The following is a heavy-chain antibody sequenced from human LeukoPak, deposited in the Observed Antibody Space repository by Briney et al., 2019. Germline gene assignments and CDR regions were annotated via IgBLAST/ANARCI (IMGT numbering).Heavy chain of an antibody. V-gene: IGHV1-69-2*01. CDR3: ATDLGSIFGAV. Sequence: ASVKISCKASGYTFTDYYMHWAQQAPGKGLEWMGRVDPEDGETIYAEKFQGRVTITADTSTDTAYMELSSLRSEDTAVYYCATDLGSIFGAVWGQGTLATVSS. CDR2: VDPEDGET. D-gene: IGHD3-3*01. CDR1: GYTFTDYY. J-gene: IGHJ4*02.